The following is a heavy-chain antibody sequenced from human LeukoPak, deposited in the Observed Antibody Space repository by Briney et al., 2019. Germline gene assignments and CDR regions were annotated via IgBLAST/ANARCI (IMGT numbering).Heavy chain of an antibody. Sequence: GGSLRLSCAVSGVTLSNYGMSWGRQAPGKGLEWVAGISDSGGRTNYADSVKGRFTISRDNPKNTLYLQMNSLRAEDTAVYFCAKRGVVIRVILVGFHKEAYYFDSWGQGALVTVSS. CDR2: ISDSGGRT. V-gene: IGHV3-23*01. CDR1: GVTLSNYG. D-gene: IGHD3-22*01. J-gene: IGHJ4*02. CDR3: AKRGVVIRVILVGFHKEAYYFDS.